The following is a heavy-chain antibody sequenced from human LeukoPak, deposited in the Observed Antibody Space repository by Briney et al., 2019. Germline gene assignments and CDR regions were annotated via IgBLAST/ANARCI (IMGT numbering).Heavy chain of an antibody. J-gene: IGHJ5*02. V-gene: IGHV3-23*01. CDR1: GFTFSSDA. Sequence: GGSLRLSCAASGFTFSSDAMSWVRQAPGKGLEWVSAISGSGGSTYYANSVKGRFTISRDNSKNTLDLQMNSLRAEDTAVYYCAKDLPPDYGDSTPARFHILGWFDPWGQGTLVTVSS. CDR3: AKDLPPDYGDSTPARFHILGWFDP. CDR2: ISGSGGST. D-gene: IGHD4-17*01.